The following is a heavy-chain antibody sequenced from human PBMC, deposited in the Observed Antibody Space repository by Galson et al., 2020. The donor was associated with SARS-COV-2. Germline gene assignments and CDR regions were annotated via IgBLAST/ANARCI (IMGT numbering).Heavy chain of an antibody. CDR2: MSWNGGIT. V-gene: IGHV3-20*04. CDR1: GFLFDDYG. D-gene: IGHD3-22*01. J-gene: IGHJ4*02. CDR3: ARDIDPYYDDSSGVDY. Sequence: GGSLRLSCVASGFLFDDYGMSWVRQAPGKGLEWVSGMSWNGGITGYADSVKGRFSISRDNAKKSLYLQMNSLRAEDTALYFCARDIDPYYDDSSGVDYWGQGTQVTVSS.